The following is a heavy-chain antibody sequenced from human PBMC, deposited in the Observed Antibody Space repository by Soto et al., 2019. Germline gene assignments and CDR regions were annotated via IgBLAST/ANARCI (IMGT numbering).Heavy chain of an antibody. CDR3: AKLSAFDAFDI. CDR2: ISGSGGST. V-gene: IGHV3-23*01. J-gene: IGHJ3*02. Sequence: EVQRLESGGGLVQPGGSLRLSCAASGFTFSSYAMSWVRQAPVKGLEWVAAISGSGGSTYYADSVKGRFTISRDNYKNTLYLQMNSLRAEDTAVYYCAKLSAFDAFDIWGQGTMVTVSS. D-gene: IGHD3-3*02. CDR1: GFTFSSYA.